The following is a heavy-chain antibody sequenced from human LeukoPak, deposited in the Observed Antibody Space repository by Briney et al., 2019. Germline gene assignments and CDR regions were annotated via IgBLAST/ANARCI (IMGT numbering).Heavy chain of an antibody. V-gene: IGHV3-73*01. D-gene: IGHD3-3*01. CDR2: IRSKANSYAT. J-gene: IGHJ4*02. CDR3: TRLRSSTYYDFWSGSPFAY. Sequence: AGGSLRLSCAASGFTFSGSAMHWVRQASGKGLEWVGRIRSKANSYATAYAASVKGRFTISRDDSKSTAYLQMNSLKTEDTAVYYCTRLRSSTYYDFWSGSPFAYWGQGTLVTVSS. CDR1: GFTFSGSA.